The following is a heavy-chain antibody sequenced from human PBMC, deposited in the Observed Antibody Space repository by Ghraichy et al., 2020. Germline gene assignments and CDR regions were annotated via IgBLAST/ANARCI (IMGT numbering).Heavy chain of an antibody. J-gene: IGHJ4*02. Sequence: GGSLRLSCAASGFTFSNAWMSWVRQAPGKGLEWVGRIKSKTDGGTTDYAAPVKGRFTISRDDSKNTLYLQMNSLKTEDTAVYYCTTVSPGQLWPHFDYWGQGTLVTVSS. D-gene: IGHD5-18*01. CDR3: TTVSPGQLWPHFDY. V-gene: IGHV3-15*01. CDR2: IKSKTDGGTT. CDR1: GFTFSNAW.